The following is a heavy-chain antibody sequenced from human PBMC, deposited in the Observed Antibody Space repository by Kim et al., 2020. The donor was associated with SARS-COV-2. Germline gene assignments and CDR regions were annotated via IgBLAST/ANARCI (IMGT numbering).Heavy chain of an antibody. CDR2: INIADGNT. D-gene: IGHD3-10*01. Sequence: ASVKVSCKASGYIFSKNGMDWVRQAPGQSLEWMGRINIADGNTEYSEKFYDRLTITRDTSASASYLELSSLTSEDTAVYYCARGGPFSGSGSPFDFWGQGTLVTVSS. V-gene: IGHV1-3*04. CDR1: GYIFSKNG. CDR3: ARGGPFSGSGSPFDF. J-gene: IGHJ4*02.